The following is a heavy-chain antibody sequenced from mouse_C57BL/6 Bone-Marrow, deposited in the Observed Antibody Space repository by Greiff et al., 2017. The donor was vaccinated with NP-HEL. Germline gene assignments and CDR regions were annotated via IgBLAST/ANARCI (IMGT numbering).Heavy chain of an antibody. CDR3: ARVHYYGSSFYAMDY. CDR2: ISYSGST. D-gene: IGHD1-1*01. V-gene: IGHV3-8*01. CDR1: GYSITSDY. J-gene: IGHJ4*01. Sequence: DVKLQESGPGLAKPSQTLSLTCSVTGYSITSDYWNWIRKFPGNKLEYMGYISYSGSTYYNPSIKSRISITQDTSKNQYYLQLNSLTTEDTATYYCARVHYYGSSFYAMDYWGQGTSVTVSS.